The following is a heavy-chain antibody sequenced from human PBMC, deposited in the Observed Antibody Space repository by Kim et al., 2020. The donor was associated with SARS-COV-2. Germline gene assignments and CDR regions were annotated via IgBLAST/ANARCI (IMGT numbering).Heavy chain of an antibody. J-gene: IGHJ4*02. CDR1: VYRFTSYW. CDR3: VRQTGVLGSGTYEGHDY. CDR2: IDPADFQT. D-gene: IGHD3-10*02. V-gene: IGHV5-10-1*01. Sequence: GESLKISCKGSVYRFTSYWITWVRQMPGKGLEWMGRIDPADFQTNYSPSFQGHVTISADRSISTTYLQWSSLKASDTAMYYCVRQTGVLGSGTYEGHDYWGQGTLVTVSS.